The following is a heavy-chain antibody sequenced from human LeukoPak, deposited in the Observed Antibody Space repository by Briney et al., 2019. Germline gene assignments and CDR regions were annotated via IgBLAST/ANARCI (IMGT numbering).Heavy chain of an antibody. J-gene: IGHJ4*02. Sequence: SETLSLTCTVSGGSISSGGYYWSWIRQHPGKGLEWIGYIYYSGSTYYNPSLKSRVTISVDTSKNQFPLKLSSVTAADTAVYYCAREISTVYDYWGQGTLVTVSS. CDR1: GGSISSGGYY. D-gene: IGHD4-11*01. CDR2: IYYSGST. CDR3: AREISTVYDY. V-gene: IGHV4-31*03.